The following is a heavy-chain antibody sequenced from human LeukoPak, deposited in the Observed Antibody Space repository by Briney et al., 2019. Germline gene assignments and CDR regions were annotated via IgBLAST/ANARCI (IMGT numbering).Heavy chain of an antibody. V-gene: IGHV4-31*03. D-gene: IGHD3-10*01. CDR1: GGSISSGGYF. CDR3: ARDRVVRGVISGNWFDP. Sequence: SETLSLTCTVSGGSISSGGYFWSWIRQRPGKGLEWIGYIYYSGSTYYNPSLKSRVTISVDTSKNQFSLKLSSVTAADTAVYYCARDRVVRGVISGNWFDPWGQGTLVTVSS. CDR2: IYYSGST. J-gene: IGHJ5*02.